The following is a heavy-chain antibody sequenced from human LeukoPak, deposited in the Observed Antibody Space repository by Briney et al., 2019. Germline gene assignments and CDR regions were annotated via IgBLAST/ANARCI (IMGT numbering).Heavy chain of an antibody. Sequence: ASVKVSCKVSGYTLTELSMHWVRQAPGKGLEWMGGFDPEDGETIYAQKFQGRVTMTRDTSTSTVCMELSSLRSEDTAVYYCARGSGAYYFDYWGQGTLVTVSS. CDR1: GYTLTELS. CDR2: FDPEDGET. CDR3: ARGSGAYYFDY. D-gene: IGHD3-3*01. V-gene: IGHV1-24*01. J-gene: IGHJ4*02.